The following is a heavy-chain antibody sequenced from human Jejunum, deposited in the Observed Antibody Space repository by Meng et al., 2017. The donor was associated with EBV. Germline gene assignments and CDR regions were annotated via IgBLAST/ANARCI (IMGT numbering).Heavy chain of an antibody. CDR2: IYHDGSS. D-gene: IGHD2-15*01. V-gene: IGHV4-4*02. CDR1: GGSITSSDW. CDR3: ARVRCSGGSCFYFDY. Sequence: QVQLQESGPGLVNPSXXXXXPXXVSGGSITSSDWWTWVRQPPGEGLEWIGEIYHDGSSNYSPSLKSRVTILLDKSENHFSLKLNSVTAADTAVYYCARVRCSGGSCFYFDYWGQGALVTVSS. J-gene: IGHJ4*02.